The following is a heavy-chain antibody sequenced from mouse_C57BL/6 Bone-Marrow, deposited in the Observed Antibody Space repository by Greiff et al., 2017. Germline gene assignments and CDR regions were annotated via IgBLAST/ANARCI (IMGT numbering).Heavy chain of an antibody. J-gene: IGHJ2*01. D-gene: IGHD1-1*01. CDR1: GFTFNTYA. Sequence: EVKLQESGGGLVQPKGSLKLSCAASGFTFNTYAMHWVRQAPGKGLEWVARIRSKSSNYATYYADSVKDRFTISRDDSQSMLYLQMNNLKTEDTAMYYCVREGICTTVPYYFDYWGQGTTLTVSS. CDR3: VREGICTTVPYYFDY. CDR2: IRSKSSNYAT. V-gene: IGHV10-3*01.